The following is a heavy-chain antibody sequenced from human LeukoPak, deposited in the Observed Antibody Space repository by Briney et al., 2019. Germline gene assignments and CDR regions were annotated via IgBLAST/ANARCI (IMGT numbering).Heavy chain of an antibody. J-gene: IGHJ5*02. Sequence: GGPLRLSCAASGFTFTSFAMSWVRQAPGKGLEWVSTISRSGVATHYANSVKGRFTISRDNSKNTVYLQMSSLRAEDTAVYYCAKDVDRDLELQPWGQGTLVTVSS. D-gene: IGHD1-7*01. CDR1: GFTFTSFA. CDR3: AKDVDRDLELQP. CDR2: ISRSGVAT. V-gene: IGHV3-23*01.